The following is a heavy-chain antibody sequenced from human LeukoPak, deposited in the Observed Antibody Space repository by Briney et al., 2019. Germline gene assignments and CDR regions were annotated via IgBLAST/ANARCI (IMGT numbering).Heavy chain of an antibody. CDR2: IIPILGIA. CDR3: ARDLSGVAAAGGAFDI. J-gene: IGHJ3*02. Sequence: ASVKVSCKASGVTFSSYAISWGRQAPGQGLEWMGRIIPILGIANYAQKFQGRVTITADKSTSTAYMELSSLRSEDTAVYYCARDLSGVAAAGGAFDIWGQGTMVTVSS. CDR1: GVTFSSYA. D-gene: IGHD6-13*01. V-gene: IGHV1-69*04.